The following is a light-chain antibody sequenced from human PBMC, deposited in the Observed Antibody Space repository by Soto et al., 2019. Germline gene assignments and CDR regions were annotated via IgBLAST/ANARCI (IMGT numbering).Light chain of an antibody. CDR3: SSYTSTSTQYV. J-gene: IGLJ1*01. V-gene: IGLV2-14*01. CDR1: SSDVGGYKY. CDR2: EVS. Sequence: QSVLTQPASVSGSPGQSITISCTGTSSDVGGYKYVSWYQQHPGKAPKLMIYEVSNRPSGVSNRFSGCKSGNTASLTISGLQAEDEADYYCSSYTSTSTQYVFGTGTKLTVL.